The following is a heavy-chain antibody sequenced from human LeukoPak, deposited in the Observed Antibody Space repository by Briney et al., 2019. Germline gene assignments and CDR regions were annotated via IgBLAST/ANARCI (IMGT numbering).Heavy chain of an antibody. V-gene: IGHV3-20*04. D-gene: IGHD3-22*01. CDR1: GFTFDDYG. CDR2: INWSGGST. J-gene: IGHJ4*02. Sequence: GGSLRLSCAASGFTFDDYGMSWVRQAPGKGLEWVSGINWSGGSTGYADSVKGRFTISRDNAKNFLYLQMNSLRAEDTALYYCARGDYYYDTSGPFGGYWGQGTLVTVSS. CDR3: ARGDYYYDTSGPFGGY.